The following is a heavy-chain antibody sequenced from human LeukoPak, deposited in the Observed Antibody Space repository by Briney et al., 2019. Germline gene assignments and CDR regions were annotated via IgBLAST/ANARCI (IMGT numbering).Heavy chain of an antibody. V-gene: IGHV4-39*01. CDR1: GGSISSTTSY. CDR3: ARRIYGANSLFSDWYFDL. Sequence: PSETKSHTCSVPGGSISSTTSYWGWISQPPGKGLEWIGSIYYSGSTYYNPSLKSRLTISVDTSKNQFSLKLSSVTAADTAVYYCARRIYGANSLFSDWYFDLWGRGALVTVSS. D-gene: IGHD4-23*01. CDR2: IYYSGST. J-gene: IGHJ2*01.